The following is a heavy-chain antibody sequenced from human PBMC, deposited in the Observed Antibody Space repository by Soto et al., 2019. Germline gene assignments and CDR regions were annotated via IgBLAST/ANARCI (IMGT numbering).Heavy chain of an antibody. D-gene: IGHD3-9*01. CDR2: ISAYNGHT. V-gene: IGHV1-18*01. CDR3: ARVVLEGRYFDRFDY. CDR1: GYTFTSYR. J-gene: IGHJ4*02. Sequence: QVQLVQSGAEVKKPGASVKVSCKASGYTFTSYRISWVRQAPGQGLEWMGWISAYNGHTNYAQKLQGRVTMTTDTSTSTAYMELRSMRSDDTAVYYCARVVLEGRYFDRFDYWGQGTLVTVSS.